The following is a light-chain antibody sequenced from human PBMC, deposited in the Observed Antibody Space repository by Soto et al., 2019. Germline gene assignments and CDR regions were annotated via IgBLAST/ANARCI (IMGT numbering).Light chain of an antibody. CDR2: AAS. Sequence: EIVLTQSPATLSLSPGERATLSCRARQSVSSYLAWYQQKPGQAPRLLIYAASNRATGIPARFSGSGSGTDFTLTISSLEPEDFAVYYCQQRSNWLTFGGGTKVEIK. V-gene: IGKV3-11*01. J-gene: IGKJ4*01. CDR3: QQRSNWLT. CDR1: QSVSSY.